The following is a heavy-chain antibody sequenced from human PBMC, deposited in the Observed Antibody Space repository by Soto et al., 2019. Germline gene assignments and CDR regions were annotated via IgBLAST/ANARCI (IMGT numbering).Heavy chain of an antibody. CDR3: ARYRYGYSYFDY. V-gene: IGHV1-69*12. Sequence: QVQLVQSGAEVKKPGSSVKGSCKASGGTFSSYAISWVRQAPGQGLEWMGGIIPFFGTANYAQKLQGRVTITADQSTSTAYMELSSLRSEDTAVYYCARYRYGYSYFDYWGQGTLVTVSS. CDR1: GGTFSSYA. J-gene: IGHJ4*02. CDR2: IIPFFGTA. D-gene: IGHD5-18*01.